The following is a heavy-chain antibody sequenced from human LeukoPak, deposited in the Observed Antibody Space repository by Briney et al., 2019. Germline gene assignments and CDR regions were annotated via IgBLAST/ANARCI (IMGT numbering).Heavy chain of an antibody. Sequence: PSETLSLTCTVSGGSISGYYWSWLRQPAGKGLEWIGRIYNGESINYNPSLKSRVTMSIDTSKNQFSLKLNSVTAADTAVYYCARDRSSSYTRDWFDPWGQGALVTVSS. CDR2: IYNGESI. D-gene: IGHD6-13*01. J-gene: IGHJ5*02. CDR1: GGSISGYY. V-gene: IGHV4-4*07. CDR3: ARDRSSSYTRDWFDP.